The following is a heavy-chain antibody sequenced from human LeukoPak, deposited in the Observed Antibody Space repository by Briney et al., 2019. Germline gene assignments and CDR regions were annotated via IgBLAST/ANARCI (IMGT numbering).Heavy chain of an antibody. V-gene: IGHV3-30*02. CDR3: AKSPGYSSSWYDY. Sequence: GGSLRLSCAASGFTFSSYGMYWVRQAPGKGLEWVAFIRYDGSNKYYADSVKGRFTISRDNSKNTLYLQMNSLRAEDTAVYYCAKSPGYSSSWYDYWGQGTLVTVSS. J-gene: IGHJ4*02. D-gene: IGHD6-13*01. CDR1: GFTFSSYG. CDR2: IRYDGSNK.